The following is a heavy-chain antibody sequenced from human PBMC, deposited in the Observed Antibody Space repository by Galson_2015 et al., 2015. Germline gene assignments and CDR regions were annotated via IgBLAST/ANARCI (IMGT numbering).Heavy chain of an antibody. CDR1: GFTFGGSA. CDR2: IRSKANSYAT. J-gene: IGHJ5*02. Sequence: GFTFGGSAMHWVRQASGKGLEWVGRIRSKANSYATAYAASVKGRFTISRDDSKNTAYLQMNSLKTEDTAVYYCTRQSITMVRGVIKDYNWFDPWGQGTLVTVSS. CDR3: TRQSITMVRGVIKDYNWFDP. D-gene: IGHD3-10*01. V-gene: IGHV3-73*01.